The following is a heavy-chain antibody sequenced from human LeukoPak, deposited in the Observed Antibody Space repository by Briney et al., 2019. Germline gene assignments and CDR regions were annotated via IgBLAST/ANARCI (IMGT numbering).Heavy chain of an antibody. V-gene: IGHV4-59*12. CDR3: ARDRTYYYVGRGDAFDI. CDR2: IYYSGST. CDR1: GGSISSYY. J-gene: IGHJ3*02. D-gene: IGHD3-10*02. Sequence: SETLSLTCTVSGGSISSYYWSWIRQPPGKGLEWIGYIYYSGSTNYNPSLKSRVTISVDTSKNQFSLKLSSVTAADTAVYYCARDRTYYYVGRGDAFDIWGQGTMVTVSS.